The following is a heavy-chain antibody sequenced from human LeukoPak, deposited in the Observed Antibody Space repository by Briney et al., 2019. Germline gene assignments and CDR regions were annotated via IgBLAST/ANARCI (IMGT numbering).Heavy chain of an antibody. CDR2: ISSSGSST. CDR3: ARPAGSGVPGGY. Sequence: PGGALRLSCAASGFTLSTYTMNWVRQAPGKGREWVSSISSSGSSTHYADSGKGRFTISRENAKNSLYLQLNSLTGEDTAVYYCARPAGSGVPGGYWGQGTLVTVSS. CDR1: GFTLSTYT. V-gene: IGHV3-21*01. D-gene: IGHD3-10*01. J-gene: IGHJ4*02.